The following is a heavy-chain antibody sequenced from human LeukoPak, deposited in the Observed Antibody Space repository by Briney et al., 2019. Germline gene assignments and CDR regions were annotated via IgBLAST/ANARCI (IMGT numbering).Heavy chain of an antibody. V-gene: IGHV3-7*05. J-gene: IGHJ5*01. CDR3: VREAGWSHDS. CDR1: GFTFSNIW. Sequence: GGSRGLSCAASGFTFSNIWMSWVSQAPGKGLEWVATIKADGSAKYYVDSWKGRFTISRDNAKNSLHLQMNSLRAEDTAVYHCVREAGWSHDSWGQGTMVTVSS. D-gene: IGHD3-3*01. CDR2: IKADGSAK.